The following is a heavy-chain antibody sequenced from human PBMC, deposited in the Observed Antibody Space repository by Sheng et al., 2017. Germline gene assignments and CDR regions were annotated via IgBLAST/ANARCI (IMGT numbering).Heavy chain of an antibody. CDR3: ARLASYYYDSSGRSNWFDP. D-gene: IGHD3-22*01. CDR1: GGSFSGYY. V-gene: IGHV4-34*01. CDR2: INHSGST. Sequence: QVQLQQWGAGLLKPSETLSLTCAVYGGSFSGYYWSWIRQPPGKGLEWIGEINHSGSTNYNPSLKSRVTISVDTSKNQFSLKLSSVTAADTAVYYCARLASYYYDSSGRSNWFDPWGQGTLVTVSS. J-gene: IGHJ5*02.